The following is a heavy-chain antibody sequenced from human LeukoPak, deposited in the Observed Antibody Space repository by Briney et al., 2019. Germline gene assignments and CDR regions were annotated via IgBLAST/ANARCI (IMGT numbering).Heavy chain of an antibody. D-gene: IGHD6-19*01. CDR1: GGSISSSSYY. J-gene: IGHJ4*02. V-gene: IGHV4-39*07. Sequence: SETLSLTCTVSGGSISSSSYYWGWIRQPPGKGLEWIGSIYYSGSTYYNPSLKSRVTISVDTSKNQFSLKLSSVTAADTAVYYCARPRSIAVAGIDYWGQGTLVTVSS. CDR3: ARPRSIAVAGIDY. CDR2: IYYSGST.